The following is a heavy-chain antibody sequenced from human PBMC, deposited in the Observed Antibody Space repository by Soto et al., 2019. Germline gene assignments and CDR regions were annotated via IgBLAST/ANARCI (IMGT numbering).Heavy chain of an antibody. V-gene: IGHV3-48*03. CDR2: ISSSGSTI. J-gene: IGHJ4*02. Sequence: GGSLRLSCAASGSTFSSYEMNWVRQAPGKGLEWVSYISSSGSTIYYADSVKGRFTISRDNAKNSLYLQMNSLRAEDTAVYYCARDRYSGYDLSYWGQGTLVTVSS. D-gene: IGHD5-12*01. CDR3: ARDRYSGYDLSY. CDR1: GSTFSSYE.